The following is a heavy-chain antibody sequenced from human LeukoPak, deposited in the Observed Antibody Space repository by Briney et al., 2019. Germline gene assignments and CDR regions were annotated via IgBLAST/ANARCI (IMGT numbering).Heavy chain of an antibody. V-gene: IGHV3-9*01. CDR1: GFTFDDYA. CDR3: AKGGGPYYYDSSGYRSAFDI. CDR2: ISCNSGSI. D-gene: IGHD3-22*01. J-gene: IGHJ3*02. Sequence: PGRSLRLSCAASGFTFDDYAMHWVRQAPGKGLEWVSGISCNSGSIGYADSVKGRFTISRDNAKNSLYLQMNSLRAEDTALYYCAKGGGPYYYDSSGYRSAFDIWGQGTMVTVSS.